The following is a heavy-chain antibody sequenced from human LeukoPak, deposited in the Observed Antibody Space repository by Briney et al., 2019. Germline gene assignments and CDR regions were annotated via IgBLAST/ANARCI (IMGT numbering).Heavy chain of an antibody. CDR3: ANYRWLQRIIDAFDI. CDR2: IFPSGGEI. Sequence: GGSLRLSCAASGFTFSTFAMIWVRQPPGKGLEWVSSIFPSGGEIHYADSVRGRFTISRDNSKSTLSLQMNSLRAEDTAVYYCANYRWLQRIIDAFDIWGQGTMVTVSS. J-gene: IGHJ3*02. CDR1: GFTFSTFA. D-gene: IGHD5-24*01. V-gene: IGHV3-23*01.